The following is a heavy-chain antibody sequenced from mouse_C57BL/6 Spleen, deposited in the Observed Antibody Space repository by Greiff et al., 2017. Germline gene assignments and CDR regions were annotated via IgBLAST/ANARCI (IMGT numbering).Heavy chain of an antibody. V-gene: IGHV1-55*01. CDR1: GYTFTSYW. CDR3: AMFDSYGSSLYAMDY. J-gene: IGHJ4*01. D-gene: IGHD1-1*01. CDR2: IYPGSGST. Sequence: QVQLQQSGAELVKPGASVKMSCKASGYTFTSYWITWVKQRPGQGLEWIGDIYPGSGSTTYNEKFKSKATLTVDKSSSTAYMQISRLTSEDSSVYYCAMFDSYGSSLYAMDYWGQGTSVTVSS.